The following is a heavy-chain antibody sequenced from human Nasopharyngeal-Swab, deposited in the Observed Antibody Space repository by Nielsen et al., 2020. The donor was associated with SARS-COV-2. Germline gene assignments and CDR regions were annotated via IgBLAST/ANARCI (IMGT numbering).Heavy chain of an antibody. CDR2: ISSSSSYI. CDR3: ARDHLVGYAFDI. V-gene: IGHV3-21*01. Sequence: GESLKISCAASGFTFSSYSMKWVRQAPGKGLEWVSSISSSSSYIYYADSVKGRFTISRDNSKNTLYLQMNSLRAEDTAVYYCARDHLVGYAFDIWGQGTMVTVSS. D-gene: IGHD2-8*02. CDR1: GFTFSSYS. J-gene: IGHJ3*02.